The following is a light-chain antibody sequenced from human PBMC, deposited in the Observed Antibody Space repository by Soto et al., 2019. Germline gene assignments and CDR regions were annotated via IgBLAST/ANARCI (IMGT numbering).Light chain of an antibody. CDR1: QSVGGH. J-gene: IGKJ5*01. CDR2: DAS. Sequence: EIVLTQSPAILSLSPGERATLSCRASQSVGGHLAWYQQKPGQAPRLLIYDASDRATGIPARFSASGSETDFTLTISSLEPDDFAVYYCQQRNNWPPSITFGQGTRLEIK. V-gene: IGKV3-11*01. CDR3: QQRNNWPPSIT.